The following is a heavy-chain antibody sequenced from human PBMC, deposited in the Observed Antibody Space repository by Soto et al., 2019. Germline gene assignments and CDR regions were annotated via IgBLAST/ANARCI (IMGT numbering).Heavy chain of an antibody. D-gene: IGHD6-13*01. CDR1: GFTFSNYA. CDR2: ISGSGGST. V-gene: IGHV3-23*01. Sequence: LLESGGGLVQPGGSLRLSCAASGFTFSNYAVTWVRQAPGKGLEWVSTISGSGGSTYYADSVKGRFTISRDNSKNTLYLQMNSLRAEDTAVYYCAKDQGSSWYEIDYWGQGTLVTVSS. CDR3: AKDQGSSWYEIDY. J-gene: IGHJ4*02.